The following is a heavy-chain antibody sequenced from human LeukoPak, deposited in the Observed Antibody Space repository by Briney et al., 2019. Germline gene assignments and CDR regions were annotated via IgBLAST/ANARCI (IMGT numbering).Heavy chain of an antibody. CDR2: ISGSGGST. CDR1: GFTFSSYG. Sequence: GGSLRLSCAASGFTFSSYGMSWVRQAPGKGLEWVSAISGSGGSTYYADSVKDRFTISRDNSKNTLYLQMNSLRAEDTAVYYCAKNRGRGDGYNFDYWGQGTLVTVSS. CDR3: AKNRGRGDGYNFDY. V-gene: IGHV3-23*01. J-gene: IGHJ4*02. D-gene: IGHD5-24*01.